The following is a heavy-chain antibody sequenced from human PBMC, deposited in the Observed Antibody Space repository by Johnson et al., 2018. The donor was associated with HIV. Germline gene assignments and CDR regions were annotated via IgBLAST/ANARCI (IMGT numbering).Heavy chain of an antibody. V-gene: IGHV3-30*18. J-gene: IGHJ3*02. CDR1: GFTFNTYG. CDR3: AKGPLYYYDSRLGSGAFDI. D-gene: IGHD3-22*01. Sequence: QMLLVESGGGVVQPGRSLRLSCTASGFTFNTYGMHWVRQAPGKGLEWVAVISYDGSNKYSADSVKGRFSISRDNSKSTLYLQMNSLRAEDTAVYYCAKGPLYYYDSRLGSGAFDIWGQGTMVTVSS. CDR2: ISYDGSNK.